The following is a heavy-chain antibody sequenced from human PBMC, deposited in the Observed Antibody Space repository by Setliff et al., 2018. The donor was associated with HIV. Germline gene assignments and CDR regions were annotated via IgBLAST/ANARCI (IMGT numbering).Heavy chain of an antibody. CDR1: GYSFTNYW. Sequence: GESLKISCKGSGYSFTNYWVGWVRQMPGRGLEWMGIIYPIGSDTKYSPSFWGRVTISVDKSTNTAYLHWNSLRSADTAMYYCGRSGKSGELYAYWGQGTQVTVSS. J-gene: IGHJ4*02. CDR3: GRSGKSGELYAY. V-gene: IGHV5-51*01. D-gene: IGHD3-10*01. CDR2: IYPIGSDT.